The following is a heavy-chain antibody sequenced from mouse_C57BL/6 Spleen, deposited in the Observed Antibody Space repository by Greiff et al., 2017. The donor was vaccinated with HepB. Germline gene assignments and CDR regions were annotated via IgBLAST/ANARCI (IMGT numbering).Heavy chain of an antibody. Sequence: EVQLQQSGPELVKPGASVKISCKASGYTFTDYYMNWVKQSHGKSLEWIGDINPNNGGTSYNQKFKGKATLTVDKSSSTAYMELRSLTSEDSAVYYCARGQETDSNYYGSSYPSYFDVWGTGTTVTVSS. CDR1: GYTFTDYY. D-gene: IGHD1-1*01. CDR2: INPNNGGT. J-gene: IGHJ1*03. CDR3: ARGQETDSNYYGSSYPSYFDV. V-gene: IGHV1-26*01.